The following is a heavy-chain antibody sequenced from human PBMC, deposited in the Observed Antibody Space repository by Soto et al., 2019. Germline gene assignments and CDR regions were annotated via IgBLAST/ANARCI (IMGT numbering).Heavy chain of an antibody. CDR2: ITNRGTHT. CDR3: ARAHEVAWFDS. J-gene: IGHJ5*01. V-gene: IGHV3-21*06. D-gene: IGHD2-15*01. Sequence: GSLRLSCTASGFSFSSYTMNWVRQAPGKGLQWVASITNRGTHTYSADSVRGRFTISRDNDKNSLYLQMNNLRAEDTATYYCARAHEVAWFDSWGLGTLGTVS. CDR1: GFSFSSYT.